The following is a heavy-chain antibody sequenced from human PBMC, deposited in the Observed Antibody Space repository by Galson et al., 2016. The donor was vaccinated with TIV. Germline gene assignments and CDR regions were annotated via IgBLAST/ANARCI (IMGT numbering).Heavy chain of an antibody. CDR3: ATMYSNGWFEN. Sequence: ETLSLTCTVSGGSIGSHYWSWIRQPPGKGPEWIAYISASGRSNYNSYLKSRVSISVDTSMSQISLKVTSVTAADTAMYYCATMYSNGWFENWGRGTLVTVSS. J-gene: IGHJ5*02. CDR1: GGSIGSHY. V-gene: IGHV4-4*09. CDR2: ISASGRS. D-gene: IGHD4-11*01.